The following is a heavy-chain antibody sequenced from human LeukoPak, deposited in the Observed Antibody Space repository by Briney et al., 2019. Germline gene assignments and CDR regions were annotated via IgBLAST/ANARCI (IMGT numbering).Heavy chain of an antibody. J-gene: IGHJ4*02. CDR2: ISSSSSYI. CDR1: GFTFSSYS. D-gene: IGHD3-3*01. CDR3: ARDGTQNTRITIFGVVSVSGYFDY. Sequence: PGGSLRLSCAASGFTFSSYSMNWVRQAPGKGLEWVSSISSSSSYIYYADSVKGRFTISRDNAKNSLYLQMNSLRAEDTAVYYCARDGTQNTRITIFGVVSVSGYFDYWGQGTLVTISS. V-gene: IGHV3-21*01.